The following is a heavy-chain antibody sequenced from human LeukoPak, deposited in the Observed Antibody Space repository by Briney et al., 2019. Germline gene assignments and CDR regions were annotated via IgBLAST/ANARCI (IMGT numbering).Heavy chain of an antibody. CDR1: GYTFTGYY. D-gene: IGHD2-15*01. CDR2: INPNSGGT. J-gene: IGHJ3*02. V-gene: IGHV1-2*02. CDR3: AAAGVVVVAATYSNAFDI. Sequence: RASVKVSCKASGYTFTGYYMHWVRQAPGQGLEWMGWINPNSGGTNYAQKFQGRVTMTRDTSISTAYMELSRLRSDDTAVYYCAAAGVVVVAATYSNAFDIWGQGTMVTVSS.